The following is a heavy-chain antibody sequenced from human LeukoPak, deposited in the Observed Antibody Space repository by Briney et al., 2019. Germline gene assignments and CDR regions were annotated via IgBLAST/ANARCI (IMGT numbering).Heavy chain of an antibody. CDR3: ARCRYFDWLLSHNWFDP. D-gene: IGHD3-9*01. CDR2: INHSGST. V-gene: IGHV4-34*01. J-gene: IGHJ5*02. Sequence: SETLSLTCAVYVGSFSGYYWSWIRQPPGKGLEWIGEINHSGSTNYNPSLKSRVTISVDTSKNQFSLKLSSVTAADTAVYYCARCRYFDWLLSHNWFDPWGQGTLVTVSS. CDR1: VGSFSGYY.